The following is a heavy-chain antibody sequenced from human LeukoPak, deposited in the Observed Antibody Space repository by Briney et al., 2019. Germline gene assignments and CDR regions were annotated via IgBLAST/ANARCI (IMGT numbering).Heavy chain of an antibody. CDR2: ISYDGSDK. J-gene: IGHJ4*02. Sequence: PGGSLRLSCAASGFTFSDYGMHWVRQAPGKGLEWVAFISYDGSDKNYADSVKGRFTISRDNSKNTLYLQMNSLRTEDTAVYYCAKSAYYEYVWGSYRYYYFDTWGQGTLVTVSS. V-gene: IGHV3-30*18. CDR3: AKSAYYEYVWGSYRYYYFDT. CDR1: GFTFSDYG. D-gene: IGHD3-16*02.